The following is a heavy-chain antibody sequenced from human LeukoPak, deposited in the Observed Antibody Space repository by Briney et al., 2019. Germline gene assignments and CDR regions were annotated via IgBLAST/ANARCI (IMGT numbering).Heavy chain of an antibody. CDR1: GYTFTSYD. CDR2: MNPNSGNT. CDR3: ARVYGDYFSDY. D-gene: IGHD4-17*01. V-gene: IGHV1-8*01. J-gene: IGHJ4*02. Sequence: ASEKVSCKASGYTFTSYDINWVRQATGQGLEWMGWMNPNSGNTDYAQKFQGRVTMTRNTSISTAYMELSSLRSEDTAVYYCARVYGDYFSDYWGQGTLVTVSS.